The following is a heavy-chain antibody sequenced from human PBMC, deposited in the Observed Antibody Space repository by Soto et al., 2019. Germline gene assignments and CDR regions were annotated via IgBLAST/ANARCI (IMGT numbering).Heavy chain of an antibody. CDR2: LTHDGSRD. D-gene: IGHD3-3*02. V-gene: IGHV3-30*03. J-gene: IGHJ4*02. Sequence: QVQLVECGGGVVQPGRSLRLSCAAAGFTVTTYGMQWVRQAPGKGLEWVARLTHDGSRDFYADSVKGRFTISRDTSKNTLYPQMKSLRPEDTAVYYCASISDYWGQGTLVTVSS. CDR3: ASISDY. CDR1: GFTVTTYG.